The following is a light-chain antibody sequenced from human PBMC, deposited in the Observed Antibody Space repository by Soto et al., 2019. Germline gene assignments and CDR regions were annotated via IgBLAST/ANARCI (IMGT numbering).Light chain of an antibody. CDR3: QQLNSYLSIT. CDR2: GAS. J-gene: IGKJ5*01. CDR1: QSIGKH. Sequence: DIQMTQSPSVLSASVGDRVTIACRASQSIGKHLNWYQQKPGKAPKFLIYGASTLQNGVPSRFTGSGSGTDFTLTVNSLQPEDFATYYCQQLNSYLSITFGQGTRLEIK. V-gene: IGKV1-9*01.